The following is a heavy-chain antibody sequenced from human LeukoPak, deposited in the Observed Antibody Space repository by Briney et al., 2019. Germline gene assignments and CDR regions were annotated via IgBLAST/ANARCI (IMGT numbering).Heavy chain of an antibody. V-gene: IGHV4-59*08. J-gene: IGHJ3*02. Sequence: SETLSLTCTVSGGSISSYYWSWIRQPPGKGLEWIGYIYYSGSTNYNPSLKSRVTISVDTSKNQFSLKLSSVTAADTAVYYCARHLTNAFDIWVQETMVTVSS. CDR2: IYYSGST. CDR1: GGSISSYY. CDR3: ARHLTNAFDI.